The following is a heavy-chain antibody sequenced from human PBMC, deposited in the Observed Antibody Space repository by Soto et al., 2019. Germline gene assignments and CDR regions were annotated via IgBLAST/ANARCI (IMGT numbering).Heavy chain of an antibody. D-gene: IGHD2-15*01. CDR1: GFTFSSYA. Sequence: GGSLRLSCAASGFTFSSYAMSWVRQAPGKGLEWVSAISGSGGSTYYADSVKGRFTISRDNAKNSLYLQMNSLRAEDTAVYYCASDCSGGSCYPDGDYWGQGTLVTVSS. CDR3: ASDCSGGSCYPDGDY. CDR2: ISGSGGST. V-gene: IGHV3-23*01. J-gene: IGHJ4*02.